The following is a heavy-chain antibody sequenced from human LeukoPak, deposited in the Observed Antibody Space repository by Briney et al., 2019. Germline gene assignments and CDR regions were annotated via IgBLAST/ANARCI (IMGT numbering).Heavy chain of an antibody. D-gene: IGHD3-16*01. CDR2: INPSGGDT. J-gene: IGHJ4*02. CDR1: GYIFTSYY. Sequence: ASVKVSCKASGYIFTSYYMHWVRQAPGQGLEWMGIINPSGGDTTYAQKFQGRLSMTRDMSTSTVYMELNSLRSEDTAVYYCARTFYEQMPHFDYWGQGTLVTVSS. CDR3: ARTFYEQMPHFDY. V-gene: IGHV1-46*01.